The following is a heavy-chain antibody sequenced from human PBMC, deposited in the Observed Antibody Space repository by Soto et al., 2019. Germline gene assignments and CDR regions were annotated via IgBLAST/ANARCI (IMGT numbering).Heavy chain of an antibody. CDR2: IYSGGST. CDR1: GFTVSSNY. J-gene: IGHJ6*02. Sequence: GGSLRLSCAASGFTVSSNYMSWVRQAPGKGLEWVSVIYSGGSTYYADSVKGRFTISRDNSKNTLYLQMNSLRAEDTAVYYCARGEIFGVARYYYGMDVWGQGTTVTVSS. D-gene: IGHD3-3*01. CDR3: ARGEIFGVARYYYGMDV. V-gene: IGHV3-53*01.